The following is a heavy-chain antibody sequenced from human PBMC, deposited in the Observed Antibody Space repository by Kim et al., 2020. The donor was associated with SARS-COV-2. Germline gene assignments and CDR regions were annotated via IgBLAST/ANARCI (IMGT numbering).Heavy chain of an antibody. J-gene: IGHJ4*02. Sequence: SETLSLTCAVYGGSFSGYYWSWIRQPPGKGLEWIGEINHSGSTNYNPSLKSRVTISVDTSKNQFSLKLSSVTAADTAVYYCARRYGSGRYNYWGQGTLGT. CDR3: ARRYGSGRYNY. D-gene: IGHD3-10*01. CDR1: GGSFSGYY. V-gene: IGHV4-34*01. CDR2: INHSGST.